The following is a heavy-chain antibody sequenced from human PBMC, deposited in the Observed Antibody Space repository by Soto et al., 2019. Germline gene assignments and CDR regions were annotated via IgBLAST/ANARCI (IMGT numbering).Heavy chain of an antibody. CDR1: GYTFHNYG. J-gene: IGHJ3*02. Sequence: SVKVACKASGYTFHNYGFTWVRQARGQGLEWMGRIGVDSGNTNYAQKFQERVTMTRDISTSTGYMELSSLRSEDTAVYYCEADNWAGAGAFDIWGQGTMVTVSS. CDR2: IGVDSGNT. CDR3: EADNWAGAGAFDI. V-gene: IGHV1-58*01. D-gene: IGHD1-26*01.